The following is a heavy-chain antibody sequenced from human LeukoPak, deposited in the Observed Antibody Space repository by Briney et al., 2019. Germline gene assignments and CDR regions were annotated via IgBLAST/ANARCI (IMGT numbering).Heavy chain of an antibody. Sequence: GGSLRLSCAASGFTFSSYGMHWVRQAPGKGLEWVAVIWYDGSNKYYADSVKGRFTISRDNSKNTLYLQMNSLRAEDTAVYYCARDASSRYPLFDYWGQGTLVTVSS. CDR3: ARDASSRYPLFDY. D-gene: IGHD6-13*01. CDR2: IWYDGSNK. V-gene: IGHV3-33*01. CDR1: GFTFSSYG. J-gene: IGHJ4*02.